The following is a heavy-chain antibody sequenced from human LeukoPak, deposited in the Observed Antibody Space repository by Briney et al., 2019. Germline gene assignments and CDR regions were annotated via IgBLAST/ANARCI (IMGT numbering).Heavy chain of an antibody. V-gene: IGHV1-18*01. J-gene: IGHJ4*02. CDR2: ISAYNGNT. CDR1: GYTFTSYG. CDR3: ARSYCSSTSCPPVDY. D-gene: IGHD2-2*01. Sequence: ASVKVSCKASGYTFTSYGISWVRQAPGQGLEWMGWISAYNGNTNYAQKLQGRVTMTTDTSTSTAYMELRSLRSDDTAVYYCARSYCSSTSCPPVDYWGQGTLVTVSS.